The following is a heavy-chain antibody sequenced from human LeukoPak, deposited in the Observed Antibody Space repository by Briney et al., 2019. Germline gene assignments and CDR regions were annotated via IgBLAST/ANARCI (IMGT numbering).Heavy chain of an antibody. CDR1: GYTFTGYY. J-gene: IGHJ4*02. CDR3: ARGGGVWFGELSTKNFDY. D-gene: IGHD3-10*01. CDR2: INPNSGGT. V-gene: IGHV1-2*04. Sequence: ASVKVSCKASGYTFTGYYMHWVRQAPGQGLEWMGWINPNSGGTNYAQKFQGWVTMTRDTSISTAYMELSRLRSDDTAVYYCARGGGVWFGELSTKNFDYWGQGTLVTVSS.